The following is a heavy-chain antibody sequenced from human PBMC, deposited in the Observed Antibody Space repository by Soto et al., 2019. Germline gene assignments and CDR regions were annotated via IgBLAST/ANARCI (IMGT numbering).Heavy chain of an antibody. Sequence: SETLSLTCAVYGGSFSGYYWSWIRQPPGKGLGWIGEINQSGSTNYNPSLKSRVTISVDTSKNQFSLKLSSVTAADTAVYYCARGQRNLWSGYPLTYGMDVWGQGTTVTVS. CDR3: ARGQRNLWSGYPLTYGMDV. J-gene: IGHJ6*02. CDR1: GGSFSGYY. CDR2: INQSGST. D-gene: IGHD3-3*01. V-gene: IGHV4-34*01.